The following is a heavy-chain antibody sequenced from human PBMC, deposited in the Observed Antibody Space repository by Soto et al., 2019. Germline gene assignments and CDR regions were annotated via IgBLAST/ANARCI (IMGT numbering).Heavy chain of an antibody. J-gene: IGHJ4*02. CDR1: GYTFTRYY. V-gene: IGHV1-46*01. CDR3: ARDLTREGDYYDRSGYYLDY. CDR2: INPSDDAT. D-gene: IGHD3-22*01. Sequence: GASVKVSCKASGYTFTRYYMHWVRQAPGQGLEWMGIINPSDDATSYAEKFQGRLTMTKDTSTSTVYMGMSSLRSEDTAVYYCARDLTREGDYYDRSGYYLDYWGQGTLVTVSS.